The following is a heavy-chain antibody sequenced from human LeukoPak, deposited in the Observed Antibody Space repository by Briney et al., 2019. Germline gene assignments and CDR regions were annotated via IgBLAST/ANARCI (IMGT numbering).Heavy chain of an antibody. Sequence: GGSLRLSCAASGFTFSSYAMHWVRQAPGKGLEWVAVIWFDGSNKYHADSQKGRFTMSRDNSKNTLYLQMNSLRAEDTAFYYCARGLGYSYGYGIDHWGQGTLVTVSS. CDR1: GFTFSSYA. V-gene: IGHV3-33*01. J-gene: IGHJ4*02. D-gene: IGHD5-18*01. CDR3: ARGLGYSYGYGIDH. CDR2: IWFDGSNK.